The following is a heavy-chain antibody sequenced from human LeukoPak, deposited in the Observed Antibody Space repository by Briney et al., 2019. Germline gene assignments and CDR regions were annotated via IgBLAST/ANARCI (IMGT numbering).Heavy chain of an antibody. V-gene: IGHV1-8*01. CDR1: GYTFTSYD. CDR2: INPNSGNT. D-gene: IGHD3-22*01. J-gene: IGHJ4*02. Sequence: ASVKVSCKASGYTFTSYDINWVRQATGQGLEWMGWINPNSGNTGYAQKFQGRVTMTMNTSISTAYMELSSLRSEDTAVYYCARAVNYYDSSGYYSPADYWGQGTLVTVSS. CDR3: ARAVNYYDSSGYYSPADY.